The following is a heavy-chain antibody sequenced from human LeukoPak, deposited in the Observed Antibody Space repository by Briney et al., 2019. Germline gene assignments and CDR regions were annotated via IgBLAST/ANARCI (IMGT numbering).Heavy chain of an antibody. CDR1: GFTFSIAW. D-gene: IGHD6-13*01. CDR3: TTESDGYSSNPYCFDY. J-gene: IGHJ4*02. V-gene: IGHV3-15*01. Sequence: KAGGSQRLSCAASGFTFSIAWMSWVRHAPGKGLEWVGRIKSKTDGGTTDYAARVKGRFSISRDDSKHTLHLQMNSLKTEDTAVYYCTTESDGYSSNPYCFDYWGQGTLVTVSS. CDR2: IKSKTDGGTT.